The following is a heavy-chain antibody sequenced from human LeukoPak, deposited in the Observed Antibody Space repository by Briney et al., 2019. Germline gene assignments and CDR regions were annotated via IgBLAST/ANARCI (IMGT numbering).Heavy chain of an antibody. V-gene: IGHV4-30-4*01. Sequence: PSETLSLTCTVSGGSISSGDYYWSWIRQPPGKGLEWIGCIYYSGSTYYNPSLKSRVTISVDTSKNQFSLKLSSVTAADTAVYYCAREGHGGTVGYYFDYWGQGTLVTVSS. CDR1: GGSISSGDYY. J-gene: IGHJ4*02. CDR2: IYYSGST. D-gene: IGHD2-8*02. CDR3: AREGHGGTVGYYFDY.